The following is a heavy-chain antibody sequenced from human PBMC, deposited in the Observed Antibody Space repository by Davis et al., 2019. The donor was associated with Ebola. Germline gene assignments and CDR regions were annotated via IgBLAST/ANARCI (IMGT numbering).Heavy chain of an antibody. Sequence: GESLKISCAASGFTFSTYSMSWVRQAPGKALEWVSSISSDSDYIYYADSAKGRFTISRDNAKNSLFLQMNSLRAEDTAIYYCARQGWDYNSGSSYAFDIWGQGTMVTVSS. CDR3: ARQGWDYNSGSSYAFDI. V-gene: IGHV3-21*01. D-gene: IGHD3-10*01. CDR1: GFTFSTYS. CDR2: ISSDSDYI. J-gene: IGHJ3*02.